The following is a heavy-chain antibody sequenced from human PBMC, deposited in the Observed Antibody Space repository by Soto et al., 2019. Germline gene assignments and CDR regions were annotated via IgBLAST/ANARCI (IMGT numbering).Heavy chain of an antibody. CDR2: ILVGGST. CDR1: GFICSSYD. V-gene: IGHV3-23*01. D-gene: IGHD2-8*02. CDR3: AKATATGGGAFDI. Sequence: PGGSLRLSCAASGFICSSYDMSWFRQAPGKGLEWVSTILVGGSTHYEDSVKGRFTISRDRSKNTVYLQMNSLTAGDTAMYYCAKATATGGGAFDICGQGTMVTVSS. J-gene: IGHJ3*02.